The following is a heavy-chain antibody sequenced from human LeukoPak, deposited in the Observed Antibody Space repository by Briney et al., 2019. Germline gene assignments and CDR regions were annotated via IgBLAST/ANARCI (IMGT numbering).Heavy chain of an antibody. CDR2: IIPILGIA. CDR3: ARLMEADRLTIKAADGV. Sequence: GASVKVSCKASGGTFSSYAISWVRQAPGQGLEWMGRIIPILGIANYAQKFQGRVTITADKSTSTAYMELSSLRSEDTAVYYCARLMEADRLTIKAADGVWGQGTTVTVSS. J-gene: IGHJ6*02. CDR1: GGTFSSYA. D-gene: IGHD6-13*01. V-gene: IGHV1-69*04.